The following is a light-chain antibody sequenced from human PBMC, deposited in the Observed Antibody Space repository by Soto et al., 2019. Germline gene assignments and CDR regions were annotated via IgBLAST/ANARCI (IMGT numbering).Light chain of an antibody. J-gene: IGKJ1*01. Sequence: EIVMTQSPATLSVSPGERATLSCRASQGVSSDVAWYQQKPGQAPRLLIYGASTRATGIPARFSGSGSGTEFTLTINSLQSEDFALYYCQQYNNWPWTFGQGTKVEIK. V-gene: IGKV3-15*01. CDR3: QQYNNWPWT. CDR2: GAS. CDR1: QGVSSD.